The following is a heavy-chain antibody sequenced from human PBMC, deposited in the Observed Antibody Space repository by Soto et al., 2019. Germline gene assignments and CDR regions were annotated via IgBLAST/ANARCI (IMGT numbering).Heavy chain of an antibody. V-gene: IGHV3-30-3*01. J-gene: IGHJ6*02. CDR3: ERSGWIVATPYGMDV. Sequence: GSLRLAGTASGFTFSSYAMHWVRQAPGKGLEWVAVISYDGSNKYYADSVKGRFTISRDNSKNTLYLQMNSLRAEDTAVYYCERSGWIVATPYGMDVWGQGTTVTVSS. CDR2: ISYDGSNK. CDR1: GFTFSSYA. D-gene: IGHD5-12*01.